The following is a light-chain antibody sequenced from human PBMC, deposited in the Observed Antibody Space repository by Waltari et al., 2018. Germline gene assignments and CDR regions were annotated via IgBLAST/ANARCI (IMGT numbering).Light chain of an antibody. CDR1: QSISTW. V-gene: IGKV1-5*03. Sequence: DIQMTQSPPTLSASIGDRLTITCRASQSISTWLAWYQQKPGKAPNLLIYKASALESGVPSRFSGSGSATDFTLTISSLQPDDFATYYCQQYNSFPWTFGQGTKVEIK. J-gene: IGKJ1*01. CDR2: KAS. CDR3: QQYNSFPWT.